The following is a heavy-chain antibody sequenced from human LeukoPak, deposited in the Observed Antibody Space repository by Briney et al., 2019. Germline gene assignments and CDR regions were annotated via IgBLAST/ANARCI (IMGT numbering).Heavy chain of an antibody. J-gene: IGHJ3*01. D-gene: IGHD7-27*01. CDR3: ARWGDAFDV. Sequence: SETLSLTCTVSGDSNSNHHWNWIRQPPGKGLEWIGYIYSTASTNYNPSLESRVSMTIDRSKSQFSLKLKSVTAADTAIYYCARWGDAFDVWGQGTMVTVSS. CDR2: IYSTAST. V-gene: IGHV4-59*11. CDR1: GDSNSNHH.